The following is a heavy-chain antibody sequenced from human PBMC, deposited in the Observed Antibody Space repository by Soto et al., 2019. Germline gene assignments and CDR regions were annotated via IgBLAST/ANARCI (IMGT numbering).Heavy chain of an antibody. CDR3: AKDRPLYCSGGSCYPRGYFDY. Sequence: GGSLRLSCAASGFTFDYYAMHWVRQAPGKGLEWVSGISWNSGSIGYADSVKGRFTISRDNAKNSLYLQMNSLRAEDTALYYCAKDRPLYCSGGSCYPRGYFDYWGQGTLVTVSS. CDR1: GFTFDYYA. CDR2: ISWNSGSI. J-gene: IGHJ4*02. V-gene: IGHV3-9*01. D-gene: IGHD2-15*01.